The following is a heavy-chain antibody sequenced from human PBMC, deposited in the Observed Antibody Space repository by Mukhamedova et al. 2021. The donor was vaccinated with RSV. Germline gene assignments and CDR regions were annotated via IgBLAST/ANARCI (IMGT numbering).Heavy chain of an antibody. CDR2: ISSSSSYI. V-gene: IGHV3-21*01. Sequence: VRQAPGKGLEWVSSISSSSSYIYYADSVKGRFTISRDNAKNSLYLQMNSLRAEDTAVYYCAGHRGPSGSYDYWGQGTTANVSS. J-gene: IGHJ4*02. D-gene: IGHD6-19*01. CDR3: AGHRGPSGSYDY.